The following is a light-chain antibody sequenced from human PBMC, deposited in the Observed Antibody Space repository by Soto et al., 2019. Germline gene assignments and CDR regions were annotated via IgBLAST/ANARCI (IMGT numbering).Light chain of an antibody. V-gene: IGKV1-8*01. CDR1: QGISSY. CDR3: QQYYSYPHT. CDR2: AAS. Sequence: AIRMTQSPSSFSASTGDRVTITCRASQGISSYLAWYQQKPGKAPKLLIYAASTLHSGVPSRFSGSGSGTDFTLTISFLQSEDFATYYWQQYYSYPHTFGQGTKVEIK. J-gene: IGKJ1*01.